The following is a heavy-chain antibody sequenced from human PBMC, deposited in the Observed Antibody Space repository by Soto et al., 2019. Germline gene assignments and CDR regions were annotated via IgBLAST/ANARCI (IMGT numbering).Heavy chain of an antibody. CDR2: IYYSGST. V-gene: IGHV4-59*01. J-gene: IGHJ4*02. CDR1: GGSISSYY. D-gene: IGHD3-9*01. CDR3: ARSPRIELVISPNFDY. Sequence: SETLSLTCTVSGGSISSYYWSWIRQPPGKGLEWIGYIYYSGSTNYNPSLKSRVTISVDTSKNQFSLKLSSVTAADTAVYYCARSPRIELVISPNFDYWGQGTLVTVSS.